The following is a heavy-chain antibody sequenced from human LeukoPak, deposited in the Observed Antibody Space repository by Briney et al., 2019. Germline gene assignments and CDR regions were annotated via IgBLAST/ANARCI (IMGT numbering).Heavy chain of an antibody. V-gene: IGHV4-34*01. Sequence: SETLSLTCAVYGGSFSGYYWSWIRQPPGKGLEWIGEINHSGSTNYNPSLKSRVTISVDTSKNQFSLKLSSVTAADTAVYYCARGGWEYDDSSAFDYWGQGTLVTVSS. CDR3: ARGGWEYDDSSAFDY. CDR1: GGSFSGYY. J-gene: IGHJ4*02. CDR2: INHSGST. D-gene: IGHD3-22*01.